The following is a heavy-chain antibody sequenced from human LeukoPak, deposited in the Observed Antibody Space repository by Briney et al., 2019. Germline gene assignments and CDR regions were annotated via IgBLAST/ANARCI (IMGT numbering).Heavy chain of an antibody. CDR2: ISSRGSTT. V-gene: IGHV3-11*01. CDR1: GFKLSDYY. D-gene: IGHD3-22*01. CDR3: ARAPGDSSGYH. Sequence: GGSLRLSCAASGFKLSDYYMSWVRQAPGKGLEWVSYISSRGSTTYYADSVKGRFTISRDNAKNSLYLQMNSLRAEDTAVYYCARAPGDSSGYHWGQGTLVTVSS. J-gene: IGHJ4*02.